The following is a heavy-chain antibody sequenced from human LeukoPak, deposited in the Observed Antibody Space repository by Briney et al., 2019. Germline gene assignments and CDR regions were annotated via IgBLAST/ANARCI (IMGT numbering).Heavy chain of an antibody. CDR2: ISWNSGSI. CDR3: AKDIESYYGSGSHFDY. D-gene: IGHD3-10*01. Sequence: GGSLRLSCAASGFTFSSYAMSWVRQAPGKGLEWVSGISWNSGSIGYADSVKGRFTISRDNAKNSLYLQMNSLRAEDTALYYCAKDIESYYGSGSHFDYWGQGTLVTVSS. CDR1: GFTFSSYA. J-gene: IGHJ4*02. V-gene: IGHV3-9*01.